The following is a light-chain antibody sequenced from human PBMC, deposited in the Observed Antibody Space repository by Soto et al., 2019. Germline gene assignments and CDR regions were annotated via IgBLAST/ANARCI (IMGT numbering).Light chain of an antibody. CDR1: SSDVGGYNS. CDR2: DVS. J-gene: IGLJ2*01. V-gene: IGLV2-14*01. CDR3: SSYTSSSLLV. Sequence: QSALTQPASVSGSPGQSITISCTGTSSDVGGYNSVSWYQQHPGKVPKLMIYDVSNRPSGVSDRFSGSKSGNTAALTIPGLQAEYEADYYCSSYTSSSLLVFGGGTKLTVL.